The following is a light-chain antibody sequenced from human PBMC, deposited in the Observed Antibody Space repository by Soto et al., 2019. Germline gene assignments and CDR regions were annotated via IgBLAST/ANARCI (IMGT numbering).Light chain of an antibody. CDR1: SSDIGSYDH. CDR3: SSYTTSSALV. J-gene: IGLJ2*01. V-gene: IGLV2-14*01. CDR2: EVI. Sequence: QSVLTQPASVSGSPGQSITISCSGTSSDIGSYDHVAWYQQHPGKVPKLIIYEVIKRPSGVSHRFSGSKSGNTASLTISGLQTEDEADYYCSSYTTSSALVFGGGTKLTVL.